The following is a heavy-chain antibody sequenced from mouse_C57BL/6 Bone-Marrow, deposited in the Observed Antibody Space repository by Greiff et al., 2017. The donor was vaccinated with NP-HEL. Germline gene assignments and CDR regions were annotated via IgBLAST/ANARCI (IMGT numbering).Heavy chain of an antibody. V-gene: IGHV1-4*01. J-gene: IGHJ4*01. CDR1: GYTFTSYT. CDR2: INPSSGYT. CDR3: ARGGGLRYYAMDY. D-gene: IGHD3-1*01. Sequence: VQLQQSGAELARPGASVKMSCKASGYTFTSYTMHWVKQRPGQGLEWIGYINPSSGYTKYNQKFKDKATLTADKSSSTAYMQLSSLTSEDSAVYYCARGGGLRYYAMDYWGKGTSVTVSS.